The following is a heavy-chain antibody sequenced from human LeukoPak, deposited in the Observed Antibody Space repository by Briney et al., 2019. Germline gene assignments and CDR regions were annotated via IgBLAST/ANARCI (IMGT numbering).Heavy chain of an antibody. J-gene: IGHJ4*02. D-gene: IGHD5-18*01. CDR1: GFTFSDYY. CDR3: AGSYSYGYPDY. V-gene: IGHV3-11*01. Sequence: GGSLRLSCAASGFTFSDYYMSWIRQAPGKGLEWVSYISSSGSTIYYADSAEGRFTISRDNAKNSLYRQMNSLRAEDTAVYYCAGSYSYGYPDYWGQGTLVTVSS. CDR2: ISSSGSTI.